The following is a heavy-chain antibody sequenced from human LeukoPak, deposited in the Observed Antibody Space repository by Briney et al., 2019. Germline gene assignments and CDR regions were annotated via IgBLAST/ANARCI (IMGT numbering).Heavy chain of an antibody. CDR1: GRSFSGQY. Sequence: SETLSLTCAVSGRSFSGQYWTWIRQFPGKGLEWIGEINHSGSTNYNPSLKSRVTMSKDTSKNHFSLRLTSVTAADTAIYYCARDLYSSIGYDWGQGTLVTVSS. CDR3: ARDLYSSIGYD. V-gene: IGHV4-34*01. J-gene: IGHJ4*02. D-gene: IGHD6-25*01. CDR2: INHSGST.